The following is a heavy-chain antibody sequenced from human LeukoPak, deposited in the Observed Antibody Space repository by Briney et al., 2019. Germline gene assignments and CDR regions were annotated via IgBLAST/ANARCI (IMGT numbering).Heavy chain of an antibody. J-gene: IGHJ3*02. Sequence: SETLSLTCTVSGGSISSGDYYWSWIRQPPGKGLEWIGYIYYSGSTYYNPSLKSRVTISVDTSKNQFSLKLSSVTAADTAVYYCARAQWLLGAFDIWGQGTMVTVSS. CDR3: ARAQWLLGAFDI. V-gene: IGHV4-30-4*08. CDR2: IYYSGST. D-gene: IGHD3-22*01. CDR1: GGSISSGDYY.